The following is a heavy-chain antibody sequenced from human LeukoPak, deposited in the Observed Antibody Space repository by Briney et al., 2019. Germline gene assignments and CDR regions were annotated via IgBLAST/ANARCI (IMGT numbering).Heavy chain of an antibody. CDR2: ISGSGGNT. Sequence: GGSLRLSCAPSGFTFASHAMSWVRQAPGKGLEWVSAISGSGGNTYHADSVKGRFTISRDNSKNTLYLQMNSLRAEDTAVYYCARVGYTDSWYSSPPFDYWGQGTLVTVSS. CDR3: ARVGYTDSWYSSPPFDY. J-gene: IGHJ4*02. CDR1: GFTFASHA. D-gene: IGHD6-13*01. V-gene: IGHV3-23*01.